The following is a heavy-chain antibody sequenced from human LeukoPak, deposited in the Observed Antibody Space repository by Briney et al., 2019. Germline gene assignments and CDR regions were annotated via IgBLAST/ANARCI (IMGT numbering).Heavy chain of an antibody. D-gene: IGHD1-26*01. CDR2: IYYSGST. Sequence: SETLSLTCTVSGGSISSDYWSWIRQPPGKGLEWIGYIYYSGSTSYNPSLKSRVTISVNTSKNQFSLRLSSVTATDTAVYCAALLSGTYWYFDYWGQGILVTVSS. CDR1: GGSISSDY. V-gene: IGHV4-59*08. J-gene: IGHJ4*02. CDR3: ALLSGTYWYFDY.